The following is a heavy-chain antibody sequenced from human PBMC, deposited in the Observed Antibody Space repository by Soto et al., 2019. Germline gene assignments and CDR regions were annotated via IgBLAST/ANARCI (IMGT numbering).Heavy chain of an antibody. D-gene: IGHD2-15*01. V-gene: IGHV4-61*01. CDR1: GGFVNSDTHS. CDR2: IYSGGST. Sequence: PSETLSLTCTVSGGFVNSDTHSWSWIRQTPGKRLEWIGFIYSGGSTKNPSLRSRVTMSVDTSKNQFSLNLTFVTAADTAVYYCARQDRVVVEGRWFDPWGQGTLVTVSS. J-gene: IGHJ5*02. CDR3: ARQDRVVVEGRWFDP.